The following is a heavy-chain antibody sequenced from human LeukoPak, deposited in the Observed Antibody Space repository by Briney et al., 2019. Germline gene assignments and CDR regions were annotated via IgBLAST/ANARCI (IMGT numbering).Heavy chain of an antibody. CDR3: ARDGMTRDFWSGLLEGSDGMDV. CDR2: INPNSGGT. CDR1: GYTFTGYY. Sequence: ASVKVSCKASGYTFTGYYMHWVRQAPGQGLEWMGWINPNSGGTNYAQKFQGWVTMTRDTSISTAYLELSRLRSDDTAVYYCARDGMTRDFWSGLLEGSDGMDVWGQGTTVTVSS. D-gene: IGHD3-3*01. V-gene: IGHV1-2*04. J-gene: IGHJ6*02.